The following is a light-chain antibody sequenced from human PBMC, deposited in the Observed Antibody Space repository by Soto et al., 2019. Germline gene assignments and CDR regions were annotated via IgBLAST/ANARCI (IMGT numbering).Light chain of an antibody. CDR2: DAF. Sequence: DIQMTQSTSTLSTSVRDRVTITCRASQNINNWLAWYHQKPGKAPRLLIYDAFSLESGVPSRFSGTGSGKEFARTIGSLQPGDLATYFCHQYHTVPYTFGQGNKLEVK. J-gene: IGKJ2*01. V-gene: IGKV1-5*01. CDR1: QNINNW. CDR3: HQYHTVPYT.